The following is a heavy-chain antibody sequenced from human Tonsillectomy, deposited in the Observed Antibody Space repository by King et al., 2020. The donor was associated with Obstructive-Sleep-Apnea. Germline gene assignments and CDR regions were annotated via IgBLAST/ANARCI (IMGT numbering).Heavy chain of an antibody. CDR2: IYYSGGT. CDR3: ARTLSIAAAGTGWYFDL. V-gene: IGHV4-59*01. D-gene: IGHD6-13*01. CDR1: GGSISRYY. Sequence: HAQLQESGPGLVKPSETLSLTCTVSGGSISRYYWSWIRQPPGKGLEWIGYIYYSGGTNYNPPLKSRVAISVDTSKNQFSLKLSSVTAADTAVYYCARTLSIAAAGTGWYFDLWGRGTLVTVSS. J-gene: IGHJ2*01.